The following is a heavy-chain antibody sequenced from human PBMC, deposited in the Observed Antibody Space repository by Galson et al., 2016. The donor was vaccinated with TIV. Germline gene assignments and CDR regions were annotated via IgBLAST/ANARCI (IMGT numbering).Heavy chain of an antibody. CDR3: ARDRGYSGYDWAFDY. Sequence: SVKVSCKASGGTFSSNIINWIRQAPGQGLEWMGGIIPIFGTANYAQKFQGRVTITADESTSTAYMELSSLRSEDTAVYYCARDRGYSGYDWAFDYWGQGTLVTASS. CDR1: GGTFSSNI. J-gene: IGHJ4*02. D-gene: IGHD5-12*01. CDR2: IIPIFGTA. V-gene: IGHV1-69*13.